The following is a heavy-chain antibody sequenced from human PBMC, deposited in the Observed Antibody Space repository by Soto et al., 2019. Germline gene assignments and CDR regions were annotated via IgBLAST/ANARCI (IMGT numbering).Heavy chain of an antibody. CDR3: DRPRTGGYWFAT. J-gene: IGHJ5*02. CDR1: GGSISSDDHY. V-gene: IGHV4-30-4*01. CDR2: IYYTGTT. Sequence: SETLSLTCSVSGGSISSDDHYWTWIRQPPGKGLEWIGSIYYTGTTNYNPSLKSRITVPVDTSKNQFSLNLTSVTAADTALYYRDRPRTGGYWFATWGQGTLVTVSS.